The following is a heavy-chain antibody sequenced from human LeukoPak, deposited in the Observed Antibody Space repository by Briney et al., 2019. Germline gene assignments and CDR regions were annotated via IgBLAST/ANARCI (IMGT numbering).Heavy chain of an antibody. Sequence: PSQTLSLTCSVSGGSVSSGTYYWSWIRQSAGKGLEWIGHISTSGNTNYNPSVRSRVTISLDTSKNLFSLKLTSVTAADTALYYCARGGGYYFDTEDYWGQGTLVTVSS. CDR3: ARGGGYYFDTEDY. V-gene: IGHV4-61*09. J-gene: IGHJ4*02. CDR2: ISTSGNT. CDR1: GGSVSSGTYY. D-gene: IGHD3-22*01.